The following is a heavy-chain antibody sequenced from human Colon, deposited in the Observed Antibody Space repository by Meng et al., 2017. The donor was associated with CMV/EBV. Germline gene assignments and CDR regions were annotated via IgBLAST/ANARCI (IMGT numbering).Heavy chain of an antibody. Sequence: GGSLRLSCAASGFTFSSYSMNWVRQAPGKGLEWVSYISSSSSTIYYADSVKGRFTISRDNAKNSLYLQMNSLRAEDAAVYYCERASRGGSFVVPADAFDYWGQGTLVTVSS. CDR3: ERASRGGSFVVPADAFDY. D-gene: IGHD2-2*01. V-gene: IGHV3-48*04. CDR1: GFTFSSYS. CDR2: ISSSSSTI. J-gene: IGHJ4*02.